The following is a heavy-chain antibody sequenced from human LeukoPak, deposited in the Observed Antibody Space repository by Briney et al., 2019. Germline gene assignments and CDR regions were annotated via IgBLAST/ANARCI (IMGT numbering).Heavy chain of an antibody. CDR3: ARDHDRYDSSGYPY. D-gene: IGHD3-22*01. CDR2: ISSSSSYI. J-gene: IGHJ4*02. V-gene: IGHV3-21*01. Sequence: GGSLRLSCAASGFTFSSYIMNWVRQAPGKGLEWVSSISSSSSYIYYADSVKGRFTIARDNAKNSLYLQMNSLRAEDTAVYYCARDHDRYDSSGYPYWGQGNLVTVSS. CDR1: GFTFSSYI.